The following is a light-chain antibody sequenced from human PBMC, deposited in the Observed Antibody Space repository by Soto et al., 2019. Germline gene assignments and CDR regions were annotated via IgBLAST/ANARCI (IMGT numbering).Light chain of an antibody. V-gene: IGLV1-44*01. CDR2: SNN. CDR1: RSNIGSGA. J-gene: IGLJ3*02. CDR3: AAWDGSLNGWV. Sequence: QSVLTQPPSASGTPGQRVTISCSGSRSNIGSGAVNWYQQLPGTAPKLLIYSNNQRPSGVPDRFSGSKSGTSASLAISGPQSEDETDYYCAAWDGSLNGWVFGGGTKLTVL.